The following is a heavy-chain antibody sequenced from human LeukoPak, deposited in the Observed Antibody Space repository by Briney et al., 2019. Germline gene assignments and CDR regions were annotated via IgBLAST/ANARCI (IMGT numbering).Heavy chain of an antibody. Sequence: GGSLRLSCAASGFTFSSYVMSWVRQAPGKGLEWVSAISCSGGSTYYADSVKGRFTISRDNSKNTLYLQMNSLRAEGTAVYYCAKDRAFYYDSSGYYPDAFDIWGQGTMVTVSS. CDR1: GFTFSSYV. D-gene: IGHD3-22*01. CDR2: ISCSGGST. V-gene: IGHV3-23*01. CDR3: AKDRAFYYDSSGYYPDAFDI. J-gene: IGHJ3*02.